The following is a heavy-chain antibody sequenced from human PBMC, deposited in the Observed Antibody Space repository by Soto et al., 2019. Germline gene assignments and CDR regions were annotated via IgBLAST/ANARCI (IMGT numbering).Heavy chain of an antibody. J-gene: IGHJ2*01. D-gene: IGHD3-10*01. Sequence: EVQLLDSGGGLVQPGGSLRLSCAASRFTVSGYALTWVRQAPGEGLEWVSAISGGGDATFYAVSVKGRFTISRDNSKNTLYLQMNTLRAADTAVYYCARKVSGSTGRPDLWYFDLWGRGTLVTVSS. V-gene: IGHV3-23*01. CDR2: ISGGGDAT. CDR3: ARKVSGSTGRPDLWYFDL. CDR1: RFTVSGYA.